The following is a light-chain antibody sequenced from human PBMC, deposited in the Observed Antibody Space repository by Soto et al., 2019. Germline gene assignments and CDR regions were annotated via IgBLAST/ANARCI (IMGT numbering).Light chain of an antibody. J-gene: IGKJ1*01. Sequence: AIQVTQSPSSLSASVGDRVTITCRTSQGIRSALGWYQQKPGKVPKLLTYAASTLQSGVPSRFSGSGSGRDFTLTISSLQPEDFATYYCLLDYAYFWAFGQGTKVEIK. CDR2: AAS. CDR1: QGIRSA. V-gene: IGKV1-6*01. CDR3: LLDYAYFWA.